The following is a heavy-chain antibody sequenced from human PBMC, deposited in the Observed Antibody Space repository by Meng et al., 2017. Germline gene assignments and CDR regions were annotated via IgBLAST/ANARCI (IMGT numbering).Heavy chain of an antibody. J-gene: IGHJ5*02. V-gene: IGHV1-69*06. CDR2: IIPIFGTA. D-gene: IGHD3-10*01. CDR1: GGTFSSYA. CDR3: ARFERIRGVIKQGWFDH. Sequence: SVKVSCNASGGTFSSYAISWMRQAPGQGLEWRGGIIPIFGTANYAQKFQGRVTITADKSTSTAYMELSRLRPEDTAVYYCARFERIRGVIKQGWFDHWGQGTLVTVSS.